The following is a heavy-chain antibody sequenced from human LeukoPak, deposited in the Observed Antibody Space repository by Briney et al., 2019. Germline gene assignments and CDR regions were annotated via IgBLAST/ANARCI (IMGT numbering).Heavy chain of an antibody. D-gene: IGHD3-22*01. CDR2: ISGSGGST. Sequence: GGSLRLSCAASELTFSSYAMSWVRQAPGKGLEWVSAISGSGGSTYYADSVRGRFTISRDNSKNTLYLQMNSLRAEDTAVYYCAKPGRITMIVVVSPDYWGQGTLVTVSS. CDR1: ELTFSSYA. V-gene: IGHV3-23*01. J-gene: IGHJ4*02. CDR3: AKPGRITMIVVVSPDY.